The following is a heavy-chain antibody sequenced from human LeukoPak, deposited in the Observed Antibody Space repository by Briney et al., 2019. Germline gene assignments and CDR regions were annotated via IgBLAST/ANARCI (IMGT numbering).Heavy chain of an antibody. J-gene: IGHJ4*02. CDR2: IYYTGST. CDR1: GGSISSSSYY. V-gene: IGHV4-39*07. CDR3: ARGVVIAPQTFDY. Sequence: SETLSLTCTVSGGSISSSSYYWGWIRQPPGKGLEWIGSIYYTGSTYYNPSLKSRVTISVDTSKNHFSLRLSSVTAADTAVYYCARGVVIAPQTFDYWGQGTLVTVSS. D-gene: IGHD2-21*01.